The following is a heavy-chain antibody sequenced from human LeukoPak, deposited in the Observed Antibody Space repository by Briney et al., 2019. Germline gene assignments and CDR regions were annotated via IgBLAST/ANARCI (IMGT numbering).Heavy chain of an antibody. CDR1: GGSISSYY. CDR2: IYASGSP. J-gene: IGHJ4*02. V-gene: IGHV4-4*07. Sequence: PSETLSLTCTVSGGSISSYYWSWIRQPAGKGLEWIGRIYASGSPNPNPSLKSRVTLSVDMSKNQFSLKLSSLTAADTAVYCARDQGGFFEWLPLWGQGTLVTVSS. CDR3: ARDQGGFFEWLPL. D-gene: IGHD3-3*01.